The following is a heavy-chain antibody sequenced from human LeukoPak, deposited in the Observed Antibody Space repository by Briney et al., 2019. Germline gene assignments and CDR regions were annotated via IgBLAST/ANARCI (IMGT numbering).Heavy chain of an antibody. CDR1: GFTFSSYS. Sequence: GGSLRLSCAASGFTFSSYSMNWVRQAPGKGLEWVSSISSSSSYIYYADSVKGRFTISRDNAKNSLYLQMNSLRAEDTAVYYCARVKIVPAVLGAFDSWGQGKMVTGSS. V-gene: IGHV3-21*01. J-gene: IGHJ3*02. CDR3: ARVKIVPAVLGAFDS. D-gene: IGHD2-2*01. CDR2: ISSSSSYI.